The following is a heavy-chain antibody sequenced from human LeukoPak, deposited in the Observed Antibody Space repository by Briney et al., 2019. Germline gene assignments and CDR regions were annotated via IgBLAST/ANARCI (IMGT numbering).Heavy chain of an antibody. D-gene: IGHD6-13*01. CDR3: ARFGNSRWYKGAFDI. Sequence: PSEALSLTCAVYGGTFSGYYWSWIRQPPGKGLEWIGEIVHSGNTKYNPSLKSRVTISVDTSKNQFSLNLTSVTAADTAVYYCARFGNSRWYKGAFDIWGQGTMVTVAS. J-gene: IGHJ3*02. CDR2: IVHSGNT. CDR1: GGTFSGYY. V-gene: IGHV4-34*12.